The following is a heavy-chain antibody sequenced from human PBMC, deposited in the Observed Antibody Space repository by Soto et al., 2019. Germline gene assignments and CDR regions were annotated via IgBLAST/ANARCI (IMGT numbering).Heavy chain of an antibody. CDR3: ARDLSYSGYDRPTKPNYYYYMDV. D-gene: IGHD5-12*01. V-gene: IGHV3-64*01. Sequence: GGSLRLSCAASGFTFSSYAMPWVRQAPGKGLEYVSAISSNGGSTYYANSVKGRFTISRDNSKNTLYLQMGSLRAEDMAVYYCARDLSYSGYDRPTKPNYYYYMDVWGKGTTVTVSS. J-gene: IGHJ6*03. CDR1: GFTFSSYA. CDR2: ISSNGGST.